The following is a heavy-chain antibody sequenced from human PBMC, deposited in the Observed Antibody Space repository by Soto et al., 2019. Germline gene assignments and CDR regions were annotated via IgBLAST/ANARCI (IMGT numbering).Heavy chain of an antibody. CDR3: ARAAMITFGGVIPRNAWYFDL. D-gene: IGHD3-16*02. CDR2: MNPNSGNT. V-gene: IGHV1-8*01. J-gene: IGHJ2*01. Sequence: ASVKVSCKASGYTFTSYDINWVRQATGQGLEWMGWMNPNSGNTGYAQKFQGRVTMTRNTSISTAYMELSSLRSEDTAVYYCARAAMITFGGVIPRNAWYFDLWGRGTLVTVSS. CDR1: GYTFTSYD.